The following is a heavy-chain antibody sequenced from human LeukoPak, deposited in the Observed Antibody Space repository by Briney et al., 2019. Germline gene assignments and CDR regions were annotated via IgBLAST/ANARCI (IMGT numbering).Heavy chain of an antibody. CDR3: VRNFDY. CDR2: ISVVGGRT. V-gene: IGHV3-43*02. Sequence: PGGSLRLSCAASGFTFTDYDMLWVRRVSGKGLEWVSLISVVGGRTYYADSVKGRFTISRDNGKNSLYLQMNSLRTEDTALYYCVRNFDYWGQGALVTVSS. CDR1: GFTFTDYD. J-gene: IGHJ4*02.